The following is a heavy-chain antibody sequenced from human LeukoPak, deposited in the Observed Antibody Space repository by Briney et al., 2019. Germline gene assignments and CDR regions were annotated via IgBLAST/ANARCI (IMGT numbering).Heavy chain of an antibody. CDR2: IYSGGST. Sequence: GGSLRLSCAASGFTVSSNYMSWVRQAPGKGLEWVSVIYSGGSTYYAGSVKGRFTISRDNSKNTLYLQMNSLRAEDTAVYYCARVQDYSNYVSWFDPWGQGTLVTVSS. J-gene: IGHJ5*02. D-gene: IGHD4-11*01. CDR1: GFTVSSNY. V-gene: IGHV3-53*01. CDR3: ARVQDYSNYVSWFDP.